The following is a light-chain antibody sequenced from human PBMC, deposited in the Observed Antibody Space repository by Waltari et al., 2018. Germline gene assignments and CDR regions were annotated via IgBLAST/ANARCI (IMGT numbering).Light chain of an antibody. CDR2: ENT. J-gene: IGLJ7*01. CDR3: GTWDSSLSGAV. CDR1: SSNTGHNS. Sequence: QSVLTQPPSVSAAPGQRVPIPCSGRSSNTGHNSLSWYRQFQGTAPKLLIYENTERPSGIPGRFSGSKSGTSATLDITGLQAGDEADYYCGTWDSSLSGAVFGGGTHLTVL. V-gene: IGLV1-51*02.